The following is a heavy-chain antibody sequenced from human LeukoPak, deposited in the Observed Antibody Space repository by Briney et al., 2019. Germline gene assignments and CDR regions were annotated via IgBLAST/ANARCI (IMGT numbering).Heavy chain of an antibody. D-gene: IGHD6-13*01. CDR1: GGSISSSSYY. CDR2: IYYSGST. J-gene: IGHJ4*02. Sequence: SETLSLTCTVSGGSISSSSYYWGWIRQPPGKGLEWIGYIYYSGSTNYNPSLKSRVTISVDTSKNQFSLKLSSVTAADTAVYYCARVTGYRIEDYFDYWGQGTLVTVSS. V-gene: IGHV4-61*05. CDR3: ARVTGYRIEDYFDY.